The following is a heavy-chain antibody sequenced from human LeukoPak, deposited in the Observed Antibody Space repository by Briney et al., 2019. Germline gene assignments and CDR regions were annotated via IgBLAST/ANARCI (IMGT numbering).Heavy chain of an antibody. CDR1: GYTFTSYY. CDR3: ASSPWFGESDDY. J-gene: IGHJ4*02. CDR2: INPSGGST. D-gene: IGHD3-10*01. V-gene: IGHV1-46*01. Sequence: ASVKVSCKASGYTFTSYYMRWVRQAPGQGLEWMGIINPSGGSTSYAQKFQGRVTMTRDTSTSTVYMELSSLRSEDTAVYYCASSPWFGESDDYWGQGTLVTVSS.